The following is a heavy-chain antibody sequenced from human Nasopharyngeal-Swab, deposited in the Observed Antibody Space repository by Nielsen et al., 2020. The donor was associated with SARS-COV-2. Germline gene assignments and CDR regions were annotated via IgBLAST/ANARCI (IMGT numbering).Heavy chain of an antibody. D-gene: IGHD3-3*01. CDR2: IRGSGGST. J-gene: IGHJ6*02. CDR1: GFTFSSYA. Sequence: GGSLRLSCAASGFTFSSYAMSWVRQAPGKGLEWVAAIRGSGGSTYYADSVKGRFTISRDNAKNSLHLQMNSLRDEDTAVYYCAREYYDFWRGYIDYYYGLDVWGQGTTVTVSS. V-gene: IGHV3-23*01. CDR3: AREYYDFWRGYIDYYYGLDV.